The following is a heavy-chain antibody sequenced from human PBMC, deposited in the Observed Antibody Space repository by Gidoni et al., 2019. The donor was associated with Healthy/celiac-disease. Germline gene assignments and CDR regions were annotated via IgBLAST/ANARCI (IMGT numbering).Heavy chain of an antibody. Sequence: QVTLRESGPALVTPTQTLTLTCTFSGFSLSTSGMCVSWIRQPPGKALEWLALIAWDDDKYYSTSLKTRLTISKDTSKNQVVLTMTNMDPVDTATYYCARQYYYGSGSYSRGPRYYYYGMDVWGQGTTVTVSS. CDR2: IAWDDDK. D-gene: IGHD3-10*01. J-gene: IGHJ6*02. V-gene: IGHV2-70*01. CDR1: GFSLSTSGMC. CDR3: ARQYYYGSGSYSRGPRYYYYGMDV.